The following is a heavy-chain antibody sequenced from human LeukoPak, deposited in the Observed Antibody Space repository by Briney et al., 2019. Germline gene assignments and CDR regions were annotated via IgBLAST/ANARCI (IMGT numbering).Heavy chain of an antibody. Sequence: ASVKVSCKASGYTFTSYGISWVRQAPGQGLEWMGWISAYNGNTNYAQKLQGRVTMTTDTSTSTAYMELRSLRSDDTAVYYCARGVGFSSTSCPHYYYYYGMDVWGQGTTVTVSS. V-gene: IGHV1-18*01. D-gene: IGHD2-2*01. CDR1: GYTFTSYG. CDR3: ARGVGFSSTSCPHYYYYYGMDV. J-gene: IGHJ6*02. CDR2: ISAYNGNT.